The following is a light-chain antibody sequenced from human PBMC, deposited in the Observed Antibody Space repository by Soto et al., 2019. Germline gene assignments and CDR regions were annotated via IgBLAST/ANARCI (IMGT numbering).Light chain of an antibody. V-gene: IGKV3-15*01. Sequence: ERVMRQSPATLSVSPGQRATLSCRASQSISTELAWYQQKPGQPPRLLIYSASTRATGVPARFTGSGSGSEFTLTISGLQSEDFAVYYCQQGHNWPLTFGQGTRLEI. CDR2: SAS. CDR3: QQGHNWPLT. J-gene: IGKJ2*01. CDR1: QSISTE.